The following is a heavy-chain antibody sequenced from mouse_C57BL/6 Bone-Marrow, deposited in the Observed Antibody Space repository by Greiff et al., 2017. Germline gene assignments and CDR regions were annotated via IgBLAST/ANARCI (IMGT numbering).Heavy chain of an antibody. CDR1: GFTFSSYG. V-gene: IGHV5-6*01. CDR2: ISSGGSYT. D-gene: IGHD2-4*01. Sequence: EVQLVESGGDLVKPGGSLKLSCAASGFTFSSYGMSWVRQTPDKRLEWVATISSGGSYTYYPDSVKGRFTISRDNAKNTLYLQMSSLKSEDTAMYYCARHEAYDYDYYYAMDYWGQGTSVTVSS. J-gene: IGHJ4*01. CDR3: ARHEAYDYDYYYAMDY.